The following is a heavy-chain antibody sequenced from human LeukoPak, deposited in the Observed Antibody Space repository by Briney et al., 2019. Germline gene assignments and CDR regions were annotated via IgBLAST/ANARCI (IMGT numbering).Heavy chain of an antibody. Sequence: GGSLRLSCAASGFTVSSNYMSWVRQAPGKGLEWVSVTYSGGSTYYADSVKGPFTISRDNSKNTLYLQMNSLRAKDTAVYYCARVMTEPYYYYGMDVWGQGTTVTVSS. D-gene: IGHD1-14*01. CDR1: GFTVSSNY. CDR2: TYSGGST. J-gene: IGHJ6*02. V-gene: IGHV3-53*01. CDR3: ARVMTEPYYYYGMDV.